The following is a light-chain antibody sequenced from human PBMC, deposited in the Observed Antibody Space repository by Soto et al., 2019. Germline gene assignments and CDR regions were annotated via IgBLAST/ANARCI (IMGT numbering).Light chain of an antibody. V-gene: IGKV1-5*01. J-gene: IGKJ1*01. Sequence: EIQRTQYPSILSASVGDRFTITCRASQSINNWLAWYQQKPGKAPKLLIYAAYSLQSGVPSRFSGSGSGTDFTLTISSLEPEDFAVYYCQHRFNWPWTVGQGTKVVIK. CDR1: QSINNW. CDR3: QHRFNWPWT. CDR2: AAY.